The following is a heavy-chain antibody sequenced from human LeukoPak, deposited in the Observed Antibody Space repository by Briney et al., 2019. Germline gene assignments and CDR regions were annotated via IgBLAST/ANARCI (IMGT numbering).Heavy chain of an antibody. CDR1: GYTFTGYY. D-gene: IGHD6-19*01. CDR2: INPSGGST. V-gene: IGHV1-46*01. CDR3: ARSAVAGYYFDY. Sequence: ASVKVSCKASGYTFTGYYMHWVRQAPGQGLEWMGMINPSGGSTSYAQKFQGRVTMTRDTSTSTVYMELSSLRSEDTAVYYCARSAVAGYYFDYWGQGTLVTVSS. J-gene: IGHJ4*02.